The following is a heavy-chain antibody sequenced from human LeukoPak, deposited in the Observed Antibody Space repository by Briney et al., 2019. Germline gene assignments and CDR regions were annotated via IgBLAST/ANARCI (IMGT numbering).Heavy chain of an antibody. J-gene: IGHJ4*02. Sequence: ASVKVSCKTSSDTFSVYGMSWVRHAPGQGLEWMGWIGVYSGETAYAPKFQGRLTLTRETSTSTVYMELRSLTSDDTAVYYCARDVTSSVTHSMGRIFEYWGQGSLVTVSS. CDR2: IGVYSGET. D-gene: IGHD4-17*01. CDR3: ARDVTSSVTHSMGRIFEY. CDR1: SDTFSVYG. V-gene: IGHV1-18*01.